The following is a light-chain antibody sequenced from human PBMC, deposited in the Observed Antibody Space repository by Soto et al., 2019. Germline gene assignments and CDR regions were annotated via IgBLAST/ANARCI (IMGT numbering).Light chain of an antibody. CDR2: DVS. V-gene: IGLV2-11*01. CDR3: CAYAGSYTYV. J-gene: IGLJ1*01. CDR1: SSDVGGYKY. Sequence: QSALTQPRSVSGSPGQSVTISCTGTSSDVGGYKYVSWYHQHPGKAPKVMIFDVSKRPSGVPDRFSGSKSGNTASLTISGLQADDEADYYCCAYAGSYTYVPGTGTKLTVL.